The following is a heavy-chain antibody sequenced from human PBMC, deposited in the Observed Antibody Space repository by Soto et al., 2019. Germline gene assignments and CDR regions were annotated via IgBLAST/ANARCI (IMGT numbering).Heavy chain of an antibody. CDR2: IYQSGNT. V-gene: IGHV4-4*02. J-gene: IGHJ4*02. CDR1: GGSISTNNW. CDR3: ARVMGVASDGPLAY. D-gene: IGHD2-8*01. Sequence: QVQLQESGPGLVKPSGTLSLTCAVSGGSISTNNWWSWVRRPPGKALEWIGEIYQSGNTNYNSSLKSRVTISIDKSRNEFSLNVRSVTAADTAVYYCARVMGVASDGPLAYWGQGALVSVSS.